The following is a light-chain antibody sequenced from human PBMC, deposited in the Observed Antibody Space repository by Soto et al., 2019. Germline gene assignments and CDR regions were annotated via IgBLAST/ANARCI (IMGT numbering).Light chain of an antibody. Sequence: QSALTQPPSASGTPGQRVTISCSGSSSNIGSNYVYWYQQLPGTAPKLLIYRNNQRPSGVPDRFSASKSGTSTSLAISGLRSEDEADYYCAAWDDSLSGYVFGTGTKV. CDR3: AAWDDSLSGYV. J-gene: IGLJ1*01. CDR1: SSNIGSNY. CDR2: RNN. V-gene: IGLV1-47*01.